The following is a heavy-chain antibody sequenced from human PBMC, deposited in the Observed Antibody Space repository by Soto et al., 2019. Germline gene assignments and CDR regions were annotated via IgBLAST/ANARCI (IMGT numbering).Heavy chain of an antibody. J-gene: IGHJ4*02. V-gene: IGHV2-26*01. CDR2: IFSNDEK. CDR1: GFSLSNARMG. Sequence: QVTLKESGPVLVKPTETLTLTCTVSGFSLSNARMGVSWIRQPPGKALEWLAHIFSNDEKSYSTSLKSRLTTSKVTSKSEVVRTMTNMYPLDTAAYYWARAGGIAAGGGFDYWGQGTLVTVSS. CDR3: ARAGGIAAGGGFDY. D-gene: IGHD6-13*01.